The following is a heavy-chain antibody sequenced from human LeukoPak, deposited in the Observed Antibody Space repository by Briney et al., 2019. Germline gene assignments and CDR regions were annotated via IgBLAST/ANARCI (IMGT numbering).Heavy chain of an antibody. CDR3: ARDRRGDYYYYYGMDV. V-gene: IGHV3-66*01. CDR1: GFTVSSNY. Sequence: GGSLRLSCAASGFTVSSNYMSWVRQAPGKGLEWVSVIYSGGSTYYADSVKGRFTISRDNSKNTLYLQMNSLRAEDTAVYYCARDRRGDYYYYYGMDVWGQGTTVTVSS. J-gene: IGHJ6*02. D-gene: IGHD4-17*01. CDR2: IYSGGST.